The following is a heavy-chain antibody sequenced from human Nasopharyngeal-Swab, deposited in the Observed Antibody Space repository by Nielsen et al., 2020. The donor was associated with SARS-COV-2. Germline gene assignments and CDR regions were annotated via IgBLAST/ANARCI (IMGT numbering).Heavy chain of an antibody. CDR1: GYTLTGYY. J-gene: IGHJ4*02. D-gene: IGHD4-17*01. CDR2: INPHSRGT. CDR3: ARDDYGDYGYFGH. V-gene: IGHV1-2*02. Sequence: ASVKVSCKASGYTLTGYYMHWVRRAPGQGLEWMGWINPHSRGTKYAQKFQGRVTMTSDTSINTAYMELRRLRSDDTAVYYCARDDYGDYGYFGHWGQGTLVTVSS.